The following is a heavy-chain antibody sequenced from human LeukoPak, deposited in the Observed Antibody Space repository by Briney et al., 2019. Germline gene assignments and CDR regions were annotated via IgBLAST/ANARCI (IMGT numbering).Heavy chain of an antibody. J-gene: IGHJ4*02. V-gene: IGHV4-39*07. D-gene: IGHD3-16*02. CDR3: ARGSSWGYVWGSYRRPLFFDY. Sequence: SETLSLTCTVSGGSISSSSYYWGWIRQPPGKGLEWIGSIYYSGSTNYNPSLKSRVTISVDTSKNQFSLKLSSVTAADTAVYYCARGSSWGYVWGSYRRPLFFDYWGQGTLVTVSS. CDR1: GGSISSSSYY. CDR2: IYYSGST.